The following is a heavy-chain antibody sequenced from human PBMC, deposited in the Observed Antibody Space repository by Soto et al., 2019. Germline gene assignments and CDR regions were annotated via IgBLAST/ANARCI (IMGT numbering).Heavy chain of an antibody. CDR1: RLTFSSYG. J-gene: IGHJ3*02. CDR2: ISYDESKK. Sequence: GGSLRLSCGASRLTFSSYGMHWVRQAPGKGLEWVALISYDESKKYYADSVKGRFTISRDNSKNTLYLQMDSLRAEDTAVYYCAKESRRGSYGYDAFDMWGQGTMVPVSS. CDR3: AKESRRGSYGYDAFDM. V-gene: IGHV3-30*18. D-gene: IGHD5-18*01.